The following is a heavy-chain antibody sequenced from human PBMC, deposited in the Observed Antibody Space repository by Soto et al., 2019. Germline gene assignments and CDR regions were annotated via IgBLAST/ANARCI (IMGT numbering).Heavy chain of an antibody. CDR2: IYYSGST. Sequence: QVQLQESGPGLVKPSQTLSLTCTVSGGSISSGGYYWSWIRQHPGKGLEWIGYIYYSGSTYYNPSLQSRVTISVDTSKNPFSLKLSSVTAADTAVYYCARHNYDSSGTAVDVWGQGTMVTVSS. V-gene: IGHV4-31*03. CDR1: GGSISSGGYY. D-gene: IGHD3-22*01. J-gene: IGHJ6*02. CDR3: ARHNYDSSGTAVDV.